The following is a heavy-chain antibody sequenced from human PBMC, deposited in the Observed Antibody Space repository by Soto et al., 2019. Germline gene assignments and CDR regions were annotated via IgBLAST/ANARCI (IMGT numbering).Heavy chain of an antibody. CDR1: GFTFTGFG. D-gene: IGHD5-18*01. CDR3: ARGYSYGSDWYFDL. V-gene: IGHV1-18*04. J-gene: IGHJ2*01. CDR2: ITASNGNT. Sequence: QLQLVQSGTEVKNPGASVKVSCKASGFTFTGFGITWVRQAPGQGLEWMGWITASNGNTNYAQNLQGRVTMPTDTSTTTAYMELLRLRSDDTAVYYCARGYSYGSDWYFDLWGRGTLVTVSS.